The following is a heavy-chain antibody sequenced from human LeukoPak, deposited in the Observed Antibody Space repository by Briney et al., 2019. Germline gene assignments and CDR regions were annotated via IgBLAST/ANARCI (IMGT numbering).Heavy chain of an antibody. J-gene: IGHJ4*02. CDR3: ARHVVPYGSGLPGFDY. CDR2: IYPGDSDN. CDR1: GYTFSTYW. D-gene: IGHD6-19*01. Sequence: GESLKISCKGSGYTFSTYWIAWVRQMPGKGREWMGIIYPGDSDNRYSPSFQRQLSSSADQSIPTAYLQCSRLKASDTAMYYCARHVVPYGSGLPGFDYWGQGTLVTVSS. V-gene: IGHV5-51*01.